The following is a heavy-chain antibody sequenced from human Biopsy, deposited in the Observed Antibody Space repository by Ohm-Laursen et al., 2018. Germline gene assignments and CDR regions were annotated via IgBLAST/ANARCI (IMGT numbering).Heavy chain of an antibody. J-gene: IGHJ1*01. Sequence: TLSLTCNVSGDSVTKYYWSWVRQPPGKGLEWIGHIYYSVMTNYNPSLQSRVSISVDTSRNQVSLTLRSVTAADTAVYYCARSLTRMVRAVTYFQHWGQGTLVTVSS. CDR3: ARSLTRMVRAVTYFQH. CDR2: IYYSVMT. D-gene: IGHD3-10*01. V-gene: IGHV4-59*02. CDR1: GDSVTKYY.